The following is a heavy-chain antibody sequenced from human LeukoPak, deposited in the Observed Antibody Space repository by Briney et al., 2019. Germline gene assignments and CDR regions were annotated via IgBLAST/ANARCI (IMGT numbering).Heavy chain of an antibody. CDR1: EFAFSNYA. CDR3: AREGTYYFASGSFQGYYFDY. CDR2: VSDDGTKK. J-gene: IGHJ4*02. Sequence: LPGGSLRLSCAASEFAFSNYAIHWVRQAPGKGLEWVTVVSDDGTKKDYTDSVKGRFTISRDNSKNTVYLQMSSLRPEDTAVYYCAREGTYYFASGSFQGYYFDYWGQGTLVTVSS. V-gene: IGHV3-30*04. D-gene: IGHD3-10*01.